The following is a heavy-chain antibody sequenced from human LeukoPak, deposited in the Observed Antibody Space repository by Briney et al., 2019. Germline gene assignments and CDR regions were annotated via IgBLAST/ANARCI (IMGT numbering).Heavy chain of an antibody. J-gene: IGHJ4*02. CDR1: GFTVSSNY. CDR2: IYSGGST. V-gene: IGHV3-53*01. Sequence: PGGSLRLSCAASGFTVSSNYMSWVRQAPGKGLEWVSVIYSGGSTYYADSVKGRFTISRDNSKNTLYLQMNSLRAEDTAVYYCARVSYDSSGYYFDYWGQGTPVTVSS. CDR3: ARVSYDSSGYYFDY. D-gene: IGHD3-22*01.